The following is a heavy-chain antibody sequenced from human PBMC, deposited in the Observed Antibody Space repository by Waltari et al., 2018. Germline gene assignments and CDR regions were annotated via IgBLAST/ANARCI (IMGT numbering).Heavy chain of an antibody. CDR3: ARHNDDYYNYYMDV. D-gene: IGHD1-1*01. CDR2: IYASGST. V-gene: IGHV4-4*07. CDR1: GGSISNYY. Sequence: QVQLQESGPGLVQPSETLSLTCTVPGGSISNYYWSWIRQAAGKGLEWIGRIYASGSTNYNPSLKSRVTMSVDTSKNQFSLKLSSVTAADTAVYYCARHNDDYYNYYMDVWGKGTTVTISS. J-gene: IGHJ6*03.